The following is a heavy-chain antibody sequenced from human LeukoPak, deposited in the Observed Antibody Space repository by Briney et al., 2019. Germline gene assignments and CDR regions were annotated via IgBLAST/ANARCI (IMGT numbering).Heavy chain of an antibody. Sequence: GESLKISCKGSGYSFTSYWIGWVRQMPGKGLEWMGIIYPGDSDTRYSPSFQGQVAISADKSISTAYLQWSSLKASDTAMYYCARSTLVDTAMVPFDYWGQGTLVTVSS. D-gene: IGHD5-18*01. CDR2: IYPGDSDT. V-gene: IGHV5-51*01. CDR3: ARSTLVDTAMVPFDY. CDR1: GYSFTSYW. J-gene: IGHJ4*02.